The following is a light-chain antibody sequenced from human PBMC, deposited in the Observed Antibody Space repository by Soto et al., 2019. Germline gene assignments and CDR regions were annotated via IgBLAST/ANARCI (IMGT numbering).Light chain of an antibody. J-gene: IGLJ1*01. CDR1: SSNIGAGSD. V-gene: IGLV1-40*01. Sequence: QSVLTQPPSVSGAPGQKVTISCTGSSSNIGAGSDVHWYQQLPGTAPKLLIYGNTNRPSGVPDRFAGSKSGTSASLAITGLQAEDEADYYCQYYDRSPRLTYVFGTGTKLTVL. CDR2: GNT. CDR3: QYYDRSPRLTYV.